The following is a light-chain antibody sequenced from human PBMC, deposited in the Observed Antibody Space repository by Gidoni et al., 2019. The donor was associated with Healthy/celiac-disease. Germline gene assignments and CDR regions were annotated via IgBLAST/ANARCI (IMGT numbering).Light chain of an antibody. Sequence: DIQKTQSPSSLSASVGDRVTITCRANQSISSYLNWYQQKPGKAPKLLIYAASSLQSGVPSRFSGSGSGTDFTLTISSLQPEDFATYYCQQSYSTLYTFGQGTKLEIK. J-gene: IGKJ2*01. CDR3: QQSYSTLYT. CDR2: AAS. V-gene: IGKV1-39*01. CDR1: QSISSY.